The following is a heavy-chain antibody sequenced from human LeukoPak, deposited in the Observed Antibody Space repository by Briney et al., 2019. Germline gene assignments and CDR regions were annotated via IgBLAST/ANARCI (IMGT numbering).Heavy chain of an antibody. CDR2: ISVSGGVT. CDR3: AKGFDFWRGLYYFDH. CDR1: GITFTDHG. Sequence: GRYLRLSCAASGITFTDHGLSWVRQAPGKGLEWVSSISVSGGVTLYADSAKGRFVISRDNSRSRVYLEMNRLRAEDTAVYYCAKGFDFWRGLYYFDHWGQGTLVTVSS. J-gene: IGHJ4*02. V-gene: IGHV3-23*01. D-gene: IGHD3-3*01.